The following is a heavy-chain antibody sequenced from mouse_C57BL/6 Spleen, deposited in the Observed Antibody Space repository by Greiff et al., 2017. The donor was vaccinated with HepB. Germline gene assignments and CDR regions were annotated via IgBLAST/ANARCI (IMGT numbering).Heavy chain of an antibody. CDR1: GYTFTSYW. J-gene: IGHJ4*01. Sequence: QVQLQQPGAELVKPGASVKLSCKASGYTFTSYWMHWVKQRPGQGLEWIGMIHPNSGSTNYNEKFKSKATLTVDKSSSTAYMQLSSLTSEDSAVYYCADSSGFYAMDYGGQGTSVTVSS. CDR2: IHPNSGST. V-gene: IGHV1-64*01. CDR3: ADSSGFYAMDY. D-gene: IGHD3-2*02.